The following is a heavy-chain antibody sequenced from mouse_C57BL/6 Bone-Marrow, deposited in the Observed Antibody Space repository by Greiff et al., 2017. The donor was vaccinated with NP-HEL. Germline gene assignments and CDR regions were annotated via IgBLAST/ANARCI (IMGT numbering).Heavy chain of an antibody. Sequence: EVKLQESGPGMVKPSQSLSLTCTVTGYSITSGYDWHWIRHFPGNKLEWMGYLSYSGSTNYNPSLKSRISITHDTSKNHFFLKLNSVTTEDTATYYCARGSSYYYAMDYWGQGTSVTVSS. CDR3: ARGSSYYYAMDY. CDR2: LSYSGST. CDR1: GYSITSGYD. V-gene: IGHV3-1*01. D-gene: IGHD1-1*01. J-gene: IGHJ4*01.